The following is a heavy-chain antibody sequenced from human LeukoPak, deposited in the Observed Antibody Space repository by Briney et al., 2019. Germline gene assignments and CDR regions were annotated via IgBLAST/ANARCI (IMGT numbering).Heavy chain of an antibody. Sequence: PGGSLRLSCVVSGFTFSSYNMNWVRQAPGKGLEWVSAIGGRDGSTYYADSVKGRFTISRDNSKNTLYVQMNSLRAEDTAVYYCAKGHYYGSGSLDYWGQGTLVTVSS. CDR2: IGGRDGST. V-gene: IGHV3-23*01. J-gene: IGHJ4*02. D-gene: IGHD3-10*01. CDR3: AKGHYYGSGSLDY. CDR1: GFTFSSYN.